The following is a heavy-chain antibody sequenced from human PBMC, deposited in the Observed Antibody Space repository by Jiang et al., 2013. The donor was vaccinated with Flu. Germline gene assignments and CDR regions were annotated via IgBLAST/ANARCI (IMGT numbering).Heavy chain of an antibody. CDR3: VAATFSSSAFDI. Sequence: SGDSVSSNSATWNWIRQSPSRGLEWLGRTYYRAKWYTDYAVSMKGRITINPDTPTDQFSLHLNSVTPDDAAVYYCVAATFSSSAFDIWGQGTLVIVSS. J-gene: IGHJ3*02. V-gene: IGHV6-1*01. CDR1: GDSVSSNSAT. D-gene: IGHD6-6*01. CDR2: TYYRAKWYT.